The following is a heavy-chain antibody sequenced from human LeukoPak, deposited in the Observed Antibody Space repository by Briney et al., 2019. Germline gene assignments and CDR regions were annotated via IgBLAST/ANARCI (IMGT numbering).Heavy chain of an antibody. Sequence: SETLSLTCAVSGYSISSGYYWGWIRQPPGKGLEWIGSIYHSGSTYYNPSLKSRVTISVDASKNQFSPKLSSVTAADTAVYYCARHWAVAGTTLDYWGQGTLVTVSS. CDR1: GYSISSGYY. D-gene: IGHD6-19*01. CDR3: ARHWAVAGTTLDY. J-gene: IGHJ4*02. CDR2: IYHSGST. V-gene: IGHV4-38-2*01.